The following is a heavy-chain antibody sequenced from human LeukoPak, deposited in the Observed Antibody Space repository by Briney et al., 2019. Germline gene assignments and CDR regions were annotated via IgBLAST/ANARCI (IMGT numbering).Heavy chain of an antibody. CDR2: INHSGST. J-gene: IGHJ4*02. CDR1: GGSFSGYY. CDR3: ARELRYFDWLRFDY. D-gene: IGHD3-9*01. V-gene: IGHV4-34*01. Sequence: SETLSLTCAVYGGSFSGYYRSWIRQPPGKGLEWIGEINHSGSTNYNPSLKSRVTISVDTSKNQFSLKLSSVTAADTAVYYCARELRYFDWLRFDYWGQGTLVTVSS.